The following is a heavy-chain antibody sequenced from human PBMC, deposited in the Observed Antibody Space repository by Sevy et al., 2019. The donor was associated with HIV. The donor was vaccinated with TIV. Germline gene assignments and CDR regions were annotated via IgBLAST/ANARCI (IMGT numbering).Heavy chain of an antibody. CDR2: IKSKTDGGTT. J-gene: IGHJ4*02. CDR1: GFTFSNAW. D-gene: IGHD2-15*01. CDR3: TATLGYCSGGSCYSGSSAPAFDY. V-gene: IGHV3-15*01. Sequence: GGSLRLSCAASGFTFSNAWMSWVRQAPGKGLEWVGRIKSKTDGGTTDYAAPVKGRFTISRDDSKNTLYLQMNILKTEDTAVYYCTATLGYCSGGSCYSGSSAPAFDYWGQGTLVTVSS.